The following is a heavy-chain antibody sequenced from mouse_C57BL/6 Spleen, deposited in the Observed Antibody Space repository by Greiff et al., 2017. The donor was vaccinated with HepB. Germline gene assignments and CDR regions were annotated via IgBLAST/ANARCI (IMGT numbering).Heavy chain of an antibody. Sequence: EVKLLESGGGLVQPKGSLKLSCAASGFSFNTYAMNWVRQAPGKGLEWVARIRSKSNNSATYYAVSVKDRFTISRDDSESMLDLQMNNLKTEDTAMYYCVNYWFAYWGQGTLVTVSA. CDR3: VNYWFAY. V-gene: IGHV10-1*01. CDR1: GFSFNTYA. CDR2: IRSKSNNSAT. D-gene: IGHD1-3*01. J-gene: IGHJ3*01.